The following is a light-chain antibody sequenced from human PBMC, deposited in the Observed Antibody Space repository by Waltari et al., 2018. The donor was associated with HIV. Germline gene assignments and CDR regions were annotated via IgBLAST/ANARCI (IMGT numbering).Light chain of an antibody. CDR2: SKA. CDR1: STNIGSNI. V-gene: IGLV1-44*01. CDR3: AAWDDSLNGM. J-gene: IGLJ3*02. Sequence: QSVLTQPPSVSGTPGQNVTISCSGSSTNIGSNIVNWYQQVPEPAPKLLIYSKAQRPAGGPDLFCGSKAGTSATLAISGLQSADEADYYWAAWDDSLNGMFGGGTKLTV.